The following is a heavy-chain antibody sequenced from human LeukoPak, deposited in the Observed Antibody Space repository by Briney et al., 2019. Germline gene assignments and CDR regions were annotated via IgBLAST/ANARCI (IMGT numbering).Heavy chain of an antibody. V-gene: IGHV4-39*01. D-gene: IGHD6-19*01. CDR1: GFTFSSYSMN. J-gene: IGHJ3*02. CDR2: IYYSGST. Sequence: PGGSLRLSCAASGFTFSSYSMNWVRQPPGKGLEWIGSIYYSGSTYYNPSLKSRVTISVDTSKNQFSLKLSSVTAADTAVYYCARHGLYSSGSFDIWGQGTMVTVSS. CDR3: ARHGLYSSGSFDI.